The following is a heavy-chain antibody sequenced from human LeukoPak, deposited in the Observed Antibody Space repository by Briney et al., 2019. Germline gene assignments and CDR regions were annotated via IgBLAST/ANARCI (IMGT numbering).Heavy chain of an antibody. V-gene: IGHV3-30*18. CDR1: GFTINTYG. D-gene: IGHD2-15*01. CDR2: ISADGLNT. J-gene: IGHJ4*02. Sequence: GRSLRLSCAASGFTINTYGMNWVRQAPGKGLEWVAAISADGLNTYYTDSVKGRFTISRDNAKNSLYLQMNSLRAEDTALYYCAKDIGSGGSCLVNWGQGTLVTVSS. CDR3: AKDIGSGGSCLVN.